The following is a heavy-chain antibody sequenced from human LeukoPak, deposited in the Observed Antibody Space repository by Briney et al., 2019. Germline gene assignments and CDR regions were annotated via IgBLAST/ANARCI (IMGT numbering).Heavy chain of an antibody. CDR3: ARDRDGYNLIDY. CDR2: IKQDGSEK. D-gene: IGHD5-24*01. CDR1: GFTFSSYS. Sequence: GGSLRLSCAASGFTFSSYSMNWVRQAPGKGLEWVANIKQDGSEKYYVDSVKGRFTISRDNAKNSLYLQMNSLRAEDTAVYYCARDRDGYNLIDYWGQGTLVTVSS. J-gene: IGHJ4*02. V-gene: IGHV3-7*01.